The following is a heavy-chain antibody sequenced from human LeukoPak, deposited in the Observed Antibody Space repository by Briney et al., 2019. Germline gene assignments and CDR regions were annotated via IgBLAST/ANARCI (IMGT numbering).Heavy chain of an antibody. CDR1: GGSISGTYY. V-gene: IGHV4-59*08. Sequence: SETLSLTCTVSGGSISGTYYWSWIRPPPGKGLEWIGYIYYTGTTDSNPSLKSRVTISLDTSKNQFSLNLSSVTAADTAVYYCARQGLDYYVYQWGQGTLVTVSS. CDR3: ARQGLDYYVYQ. D-gene: IGHD3-10*02. CDR2: IYYTGTT. J-gene: IGHJ4*02.